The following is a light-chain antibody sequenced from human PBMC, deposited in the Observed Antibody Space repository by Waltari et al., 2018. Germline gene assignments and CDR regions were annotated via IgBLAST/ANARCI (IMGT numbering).Light chain of an antibody. CDR1: QSIGRY. V-gene: IGKV3-20*01. J-gene: IGKJ1*01. CDR2: GAS. Sequence: VLTQSPVPLSLSPGERATLSCRASQSIGRYLVWYQQKPGQAPRLLIYGASSRAAGIPDRFSGSGSGTDFSLTISRLEPEDFAVYYCQNHERLPAVFGQGTKVEIK. CDR3: QNHERLPAV.